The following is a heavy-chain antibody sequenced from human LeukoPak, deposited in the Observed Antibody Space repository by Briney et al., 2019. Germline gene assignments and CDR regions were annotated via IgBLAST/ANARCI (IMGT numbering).Heavy chain of an antibody. CDR2: ISTSSSYI. CDR1: GFTFSSYS. V-gene: IGHV3-21*01. D-gene: IGHD6-13*01. J-gene: IGHJ4*02. Sequence: PGGSLRLSCAASGFTFSSYSMNWVRQAPGKGLEWVSSISTSSSYIYYADSVKGRFTISRDNAKNSLYLQMNSLRAEDTAVYYCARERVAAAARFDYWGQGTLVTVSS. CDR3: ARERVAAAARFDY.